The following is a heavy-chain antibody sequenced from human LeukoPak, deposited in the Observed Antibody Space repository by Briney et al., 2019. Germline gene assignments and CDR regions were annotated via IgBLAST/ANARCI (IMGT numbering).Heavy chain of an antibody. D-gene: IGHD5-24*01. CDR3: ARDYKYAFDN. J-gene: IGHJ4*02. Sequence: QPGGSLRLSCAASGFPFSDYSMNWVRQAPGKGLEWISYIGIDSGNTNYADSVKGRFTISGDKAKNSLYLQMNSLRVEDTAVYYCARDYKYAFDNWGQGTLVTVSS. CDR1: GFPFSDYS. V-gene: IGHV3-48*01. CDR2: IGIDSGNT.